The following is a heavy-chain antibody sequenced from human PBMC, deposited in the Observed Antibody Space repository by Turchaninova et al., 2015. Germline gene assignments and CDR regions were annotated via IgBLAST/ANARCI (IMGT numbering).Heavy chain of an antibody. CDR3: VRARGSFPNFYSDY. CDR1: GFNFSTYS. CDR2: ISTSSNTV. D-gene: IGHD3-10*01. Sequence: LVASGGGLVLPGGSLRLSCAASGFNFSTYSMNWVRQAPGKGLEWVSYISTSSNTVWYADSVKGRFTIFRDNAKNSLYLQMNSLSGEDTAVYYCVRARGSFPNFYSDYWGQGTLVTVSS. V-gene: IGHV3-48*01. J-gene: IGHJ4*02.